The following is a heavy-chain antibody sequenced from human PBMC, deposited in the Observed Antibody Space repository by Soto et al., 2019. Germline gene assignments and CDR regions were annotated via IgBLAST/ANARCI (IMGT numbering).Heavy chain of an antibody. CDR1: GFTFSSYG. D-gene: IGHD3-10*01. CDR3: ARDYYGSGSYSVSGFDY. V-gene: IGHV3-33*01. J-gene: IGHJ4*02. CDR2: IGYDGSNK. Sequence: GGSLRLSCAASGFTFSSYGMHWVRQAPGKGLEWVAVIGYDGSNKYYADSVKGRFTISRDNSKNTLYLQMNSLRAEDTAVYYCARDYYGSGSYSVSGFDYWGQGTLVTVSS.